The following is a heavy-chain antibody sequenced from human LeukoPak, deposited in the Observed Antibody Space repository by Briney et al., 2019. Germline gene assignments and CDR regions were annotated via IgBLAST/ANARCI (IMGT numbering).Heavy chain of an antibody. Sequence: RSLRLSCTASGFTFGDYAMSWVRQAPGKGLEWVGFIRSKVYGGTTEYAASVKVRFTISRDDSKSIAYLQMTSLKTEDAGVYYCTRFTIVGVVDAFDIWGQGTMVTVSS. J-gene: IGHJ3*02. CDR2: IRSKVYGGTT. D-gene: IGHD3-3*01. V-gene: IGHV3-49*04. CDR1: GFTFGDYA. CDR3: TRFTIVGVVDAFDI.